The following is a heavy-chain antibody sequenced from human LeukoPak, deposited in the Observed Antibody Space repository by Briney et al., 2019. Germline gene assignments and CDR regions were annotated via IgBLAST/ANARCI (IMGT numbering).Heavy chain of an antibody. D-gene: IGHD3-10*01. Sequence: ASVKVSCKASGYTFTGYYMHWVRQAPGQGLEWMGWINPNSGGTNYAQKFQGRATMTRDTSISTAYMELSRLRSDDTAVYYCAREFSGNPGYYGMDVWGQGTTVTVSS. CDR3: AREFSGNPGYYGMDV. J-gene: IGHJ6*02. V-gene: IGHV1-2*02. CDR2: INPNSGGT. CDR1: GYTFTGYY.